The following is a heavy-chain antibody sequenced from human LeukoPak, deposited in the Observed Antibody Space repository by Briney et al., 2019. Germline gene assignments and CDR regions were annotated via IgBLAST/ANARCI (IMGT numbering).Heavy chain of an antibody. CDR3: AKDGNVVVPAATYFDY. CDR1: GFTFSSYG. Sequence: GGSLRLSCAASGFTFSSYGMHWVRQAPGKGLEWVAFIRYDGSNKYYADSVKGRFTISRDNSKNTLYLQMNSLRAEDTAVYYCAKDGNVVVPAATYFDYWGQGTLVTVSS. CDR2: IRYDGSNK. V-gene: IGHV3-30*02. D-gene: IGHD2-2*01. J-gene: IGHJ4*02.